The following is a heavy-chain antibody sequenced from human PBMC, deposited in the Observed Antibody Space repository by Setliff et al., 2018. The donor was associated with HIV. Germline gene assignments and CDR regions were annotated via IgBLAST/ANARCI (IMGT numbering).Heavy chain of an antibody. CDR2: IYPGDSDT. Sequence: GESLKISCKASGYSFTIYWIGWVRQMPGKGLEWMGVIYPGDSDTRYSPSFQGQVTISADKSLTTAYVQWSSLKASDTAMYYCATWTRAETSENFQHWGQGTLVTVSS. V-gene: IGHV5-51*01. CDR1: GYSFTIYW. J-gene: IGHJ1*01. D-gene: IGHD4-17*01. CDR3: ATWTRAETSENFQH.